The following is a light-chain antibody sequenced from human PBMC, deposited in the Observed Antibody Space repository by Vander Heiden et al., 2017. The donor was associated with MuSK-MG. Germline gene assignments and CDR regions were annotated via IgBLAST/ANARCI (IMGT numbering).Light chain of an antibody. V-gene: IGKV1-39*01. CDR3: QQSYSNPLT. CDR2: AAS. CDR1: QSISSY. Sequence: DIQMTQSPSSLSASVGDRVTITCRASQSISSYLNWYQQKPGKAPKLLIYAASSLKSGVPSRFSGSGSGTDFTLTISSLPTEDFATYYCQQSYSNPLTVGGGTKVEIK. J-gene: IGKJ4*01.